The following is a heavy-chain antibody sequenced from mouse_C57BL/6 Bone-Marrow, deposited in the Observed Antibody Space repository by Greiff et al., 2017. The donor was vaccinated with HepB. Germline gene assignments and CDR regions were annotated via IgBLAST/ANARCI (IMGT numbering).Heavy chain of an antibody. CDR3: ARKRLYDYGGFAY. CDR1: GYTFTSYG. V-gene: IGHV1-81*01. D-gene: IGHD2-4*01. J-gene: IGHJ3*01. Sequence: VQLVESGAELARPGASVKLSCKASGYTFTSYGISWVKQRTGQGLEWIGEIYPRSGNTYYNEKFKGKATLTADKSSSTAYMELRSLTSEDSAVYFCARKRLYDYGGFAYWGQGTLVTVSA. CDR2: IYPRSGNT.